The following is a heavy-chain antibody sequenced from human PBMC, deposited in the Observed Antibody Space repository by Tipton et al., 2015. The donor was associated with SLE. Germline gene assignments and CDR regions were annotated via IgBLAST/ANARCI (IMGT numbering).Heavy chain of an antibody. CDR3: ARDSGWSGYDVEGIFDY. V-gene: IGHV4-39*02. Sequence: TLSLTCTVSGGSISSSSYYWGWIRQPPGKGLEWIGSIYYSGSTYYNPSLKSRVTISVDTSKNQFSLKLSSVTAADTAVYYCARDSGWSGYDVEGIFDYWGQGTLVTVSS. D-gene: IGHD5-12*01. CDR2: IYYSGST. J-gene: IGHJ4*02. CDR1: GGSISSSSYY.